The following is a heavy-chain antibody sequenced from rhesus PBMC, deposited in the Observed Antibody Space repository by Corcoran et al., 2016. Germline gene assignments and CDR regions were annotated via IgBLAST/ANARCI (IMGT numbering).Heavy chain of an antibody. CDR3: AQRVVFTASFDY. J-gene: IGHJ4*01. V-gene: IGHV4-76*01. CDR1: GYSISSGYA. D-gene: IGHD2-27*01. CDR2: IYGSSGST. Sequence: QVQLQESGPGVVKPSETLSLTCAVSGYSISSGYAWSWIRQPPGKGLERLGYIYGSSGSTNYNPSLKNLVTSSKDTAKNQFSLKLSSVTAADTAVYYCAQRVVFTASFDYWGQGVLVTVSS.